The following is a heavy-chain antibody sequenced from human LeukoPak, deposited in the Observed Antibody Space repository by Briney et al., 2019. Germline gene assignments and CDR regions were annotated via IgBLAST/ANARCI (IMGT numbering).Heavy chain of an antibody. J-gene: IGHJ5*02. CDR3: AKDPASSGWYSGWFDP. Sequence: GGSLRLSCAASGFTFSSYAMSWVRQAPGKGLEWVSAISSSGGSTYYGDSVKGRFTISRDNSMSTLYLQMNSLRAEDTAVYYCAKDPASSGWYSGWFDPWGQGTLVTVSS. CDR2: ISSSGGST. V-gene: IGHV3-23*01. D-gene: IGHD6-19*01. CDR1: GFTFSSYA.